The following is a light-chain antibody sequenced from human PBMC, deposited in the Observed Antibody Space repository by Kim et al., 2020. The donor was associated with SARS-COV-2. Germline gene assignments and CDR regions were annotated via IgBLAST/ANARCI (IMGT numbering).Light chain of an antibody. V-gene: IGKV1-6*01. CDR1: QDIRND. CDR3: LRDYNYPHT. Sequence: AIQMTQSPSSLSASVGNRVTITCRASQDIRNDLGWYQQKPGRAPTLLIYDASTLQSGVPSRFSGSGSGTYFTLTISSLQPEDFATYYCLRDYNYPHTFGQGTKLEI. CDR2: DAS. J-gene: IGKJ2*01.